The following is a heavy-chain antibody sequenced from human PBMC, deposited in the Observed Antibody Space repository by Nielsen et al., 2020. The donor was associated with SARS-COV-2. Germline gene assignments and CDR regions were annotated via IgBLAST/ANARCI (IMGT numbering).Heavy chain of an antibody. CDR2: IWYDGSNK. V-gene: IGHV3-33*08. CDR1: GFTFSSYA. CDR3: AREIRGSSGYYYYYYMDV. J-gene: IGHJ6*03. Sequence: GESLKISCAASGFTFSSYAMHWVRQAPGKGLEWVAVIWYDGSNKYYADSVKGRFTISRDNSKNTLYLQMNSLRAEDTAVYYCAREIRGSSGYYYYYYMDVWGKGTTVTVSS. D-gene: IGHD6-25*01.